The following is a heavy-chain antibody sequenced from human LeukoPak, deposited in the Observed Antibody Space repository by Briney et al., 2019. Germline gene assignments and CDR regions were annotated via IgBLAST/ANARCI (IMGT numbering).Heavy chain of an antibody. Sequence: GGSLRLSCAASGFTFSSYGMHWVRQAPGKGLEWVAFIRCDGSNKYYADSVKGRFTISRDNSKNTLYLQMNSLRAEDTAVYYCAELGYTDYWGQGTLVTVSS. D-gene: IGHD6-13*01. J-gene: IGHJ4*02. CDR2: IRCDGSNK. CDR3: AELGYTDY. CDR1: GFTFSSYG. V-gene: IGHV3-30*02.